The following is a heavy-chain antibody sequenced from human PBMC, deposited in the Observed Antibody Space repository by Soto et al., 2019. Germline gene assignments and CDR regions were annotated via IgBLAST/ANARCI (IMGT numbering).Heavy chain of an antibody. CDR3: ARSLRFLEWLPAFDP. D-gene: IGHD3-3*01. Sequence: SETLSLTFTVSGGTISSYYWSWIRQPPGKGLEWIGYIYYSGSTNYNPSLKSRVTISVDTSKNQFSLKLSSVTAADTAVYYCARSLRFLEWLPAFDPWGQGTLVTFSS. CDR2: IYYSGST. V-gene: IGHV4-59*08. J-gene: IGHJ5*02. CDR1: GGTISSYY.